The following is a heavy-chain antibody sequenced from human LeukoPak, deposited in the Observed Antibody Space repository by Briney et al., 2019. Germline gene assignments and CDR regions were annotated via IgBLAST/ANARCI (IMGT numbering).Heavy chain of an antibody. J-gene: IGHJ4*02. CDR3: ARNGGFGFDY. CDR2: VWYDGSNE. CDR1: GFTFSSYA. V-gene: IGHV3-33*08. D-gene: IGHD3-3*01. Sequence: GGSLRLSCAASGFTFSSYAMSWVRQAPGKGLEWVAIVWYDGSNEYHAHSVKGRLTISRDNSKNTLYLRMDSLRAEDTAVYYCARNGGFGFDYWGQGTLVTVSS.